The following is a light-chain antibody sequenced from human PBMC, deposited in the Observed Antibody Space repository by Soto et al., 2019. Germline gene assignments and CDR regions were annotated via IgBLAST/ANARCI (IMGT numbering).Light chain of an antibody. CDR1: SSNIESHS. CDR2: SND. Sequence: QSVLTQPPSASGTPGQRVSISCSGSSSNIESHSVDWYQHFPGSAPNLVINSNDQRPSGVPDRFSGSKSGTSASLVISGLQAEDEADYYCATWDDGVNGVLFGGGTKVTVL. V-gene: IGLV1-44*01. CDR3: ATWDDGVNGVL. J-gene: IGLJ2*01.